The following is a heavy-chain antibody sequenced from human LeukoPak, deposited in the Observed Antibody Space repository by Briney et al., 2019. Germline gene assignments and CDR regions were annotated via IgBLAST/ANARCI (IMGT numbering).Heavy chain of an antibody. CDR1: GFTFSSYD. Sequence: PGGSLRLPCAASGFTFSSYDMHWVRQAPGKGLEWVAFIRYDGSNKYYADSVKGRFTISRDNSKNTPYLQMNSLRAEGTAVYYCARGPPRVYAYYFDYWGQGTLVTVSS. V-gene: IGHV3-30*02. CDR2: IRYDGSNK. J-gene: IGHJ4*02. D-gene: IGHD2-8*01. CDR3: ARGPPRVYAYYFDY.